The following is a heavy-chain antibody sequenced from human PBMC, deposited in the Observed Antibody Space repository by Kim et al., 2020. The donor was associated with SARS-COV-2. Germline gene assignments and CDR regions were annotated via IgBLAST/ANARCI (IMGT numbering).Heavy chain of an antibody. V-gene: IGHV1-18*04. Sequence: ASVKVSCKASGYTFTDYGISWVRQAPGQGLEWMGWISVYNGDIKYAQKFQGRVTVTTETSTSTAYMELRSLRSDDTAVYYSARDASKYCSRTSCYSGYYYYGMDVWGQGTTVTVSS. CDR1: GYTFTDYG. CDR3: ARDASKYCSRTSCYSGYYYYGMDV. D-gene: IGHD2-2*02. CDR2: ISVYNGDI. J-gene: IGHJ6*02.